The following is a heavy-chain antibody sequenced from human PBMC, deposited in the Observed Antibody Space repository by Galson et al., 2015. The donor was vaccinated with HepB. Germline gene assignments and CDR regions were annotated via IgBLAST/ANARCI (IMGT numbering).Heavy chain of an antibody. V-gene: IGHV3-74*01. CDR2: INSDGSST. CDR3: AREGRRTGEVTKAFDM. CDR1: GFTNYW. J-gene: IGHJ3*02. Sequence: LRLSCAASGFTNYWVHWVRQAPGRGLVWVSRINSDGSSTSYADSVKGRFTISRDNAKNTLYLQMNSLRDEDTAVYYCAREGRRTGEVTKAFDMWVQGTMVTVSS. D-gene: IGHD7-27*01.